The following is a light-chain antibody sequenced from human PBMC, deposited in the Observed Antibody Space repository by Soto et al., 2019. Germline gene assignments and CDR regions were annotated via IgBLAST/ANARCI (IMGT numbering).Light chain of an antibody. CDR3: LSYDSSLSGWV. Sequence: QSVLTQSPSVSGAPGQRVTISCTGSSSNIGAGYAVHWYQQLPGTAPKLLIYGNNNRPSGVPDRFSGSKSGTSASLAITGLQAEDEADYYCLSYDSSLSGWVFGGGTNSPS. CDR1: SSNIGAGYA. CDR2: GNN. V-gene: IGLV1-40*01. J-gene: IGLJ3*02.